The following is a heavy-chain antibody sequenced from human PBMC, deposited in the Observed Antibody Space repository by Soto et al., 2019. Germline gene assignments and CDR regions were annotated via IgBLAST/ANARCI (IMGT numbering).Heavy chain of an antibody. CDR3: ARDHRPVVGLYYYTSDSMDV. J-gene: IGHJ6*02. V-gene: IGHV1-2*04. D-gene: IGHD6-19*01. Sequence: EASVKVSCKASGYTFTGYYMHWVRQAPGQGLEWMGWINPNSGGTNYAQKFQGWVTMTRDTSISTAYMELSRLRSDDTAVYYCARDHRPVVGLYYYTSDSMDVWGQGTTVTVSS. CDR1: GYTFTGYY. CDR2: INPNSGGT.